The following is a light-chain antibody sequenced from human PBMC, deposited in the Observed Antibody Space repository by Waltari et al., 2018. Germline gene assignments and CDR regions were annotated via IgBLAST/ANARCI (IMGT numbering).Light chain of an antibody. Sequence: EIVLTQSPGTLSLSPGERATLPCRASQSVRGNYLAWYQQKPGQAPRLLIYGASSRATGIPDRFSGSGSGTDFTLTISRLEPEDFAVYYCQQYGSSPFTFGPGTKVDIK. V-gene: IGKV3-20*01. CDR3: QQYGSSPFT. J-gene: IGKJ3*01. CDR2: GAS. CDR1: QSVRGNY.